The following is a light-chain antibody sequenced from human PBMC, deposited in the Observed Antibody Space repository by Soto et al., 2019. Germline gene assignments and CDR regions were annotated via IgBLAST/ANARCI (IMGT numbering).Light chain of an antibody. V-gene: IGLV2-23*01. CDR2: EAD. J-gene: IGLJ2*01. CDR3: SSYAGDSALI. CDR1: RSDVGSYNF. Sequence: QSVLTQPASVSGSPGQSISISCTGSRSDVGSYNFVSWYQLFPGKAHKLIIYEADKRPSGVSSRFSGSKSGFTASLTISGLQAEDEADYFCSSYAGDSALIFGGGTKLTVL.